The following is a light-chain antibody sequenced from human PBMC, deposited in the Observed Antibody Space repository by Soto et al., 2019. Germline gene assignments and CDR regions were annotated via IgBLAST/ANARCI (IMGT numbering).Light chain of an antibody. CDR1: QTISSW. J-gene: IGKJ1*01. CDR3: QQYTGYSRT. Sequence: EIKMNQSPSTLSASVGDRVTITCRASQTISSWLAWYHQKPGKAPFLLISDASNLERGVPSRFSGSGSGTEFTLTISSMQPDDFATYYCQQYTGYSRTFGQGSKV. V-gene: IGKV1-5*01. CDR2: DAS.